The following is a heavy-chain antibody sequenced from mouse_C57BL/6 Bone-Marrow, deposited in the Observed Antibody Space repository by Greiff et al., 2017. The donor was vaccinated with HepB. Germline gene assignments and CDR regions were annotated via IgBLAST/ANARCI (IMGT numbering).Heavy chain of an antibody. CDR2: IDPSDSET. D-gene: IGHD1-1*01. CDR3: ARRDIYYGSSSGFGY. CDR1: GYTFTSYW. Sequence: VQLQQPGAELVRPGSSVKLSCKASGYTFTSYWMHWVKQRPIQGLEWIGNIDPSDSETHYNQKFKDKATLTVDKSSSTAYMQLSSLTSEDSAVYYCARRDIYYGSSSGFGYWGQGTTLTVSS. J-gene: IGHJ2*01. V-gene: IGHV1-52*01.